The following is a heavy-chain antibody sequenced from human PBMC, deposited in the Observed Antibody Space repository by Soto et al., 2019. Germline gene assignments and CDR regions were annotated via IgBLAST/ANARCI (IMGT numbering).Heavy chain of an antibody. D-gene: IGHD1-26*01. CDR2: ISAYNGNT. CDR1: GYTFTSYG. Sequence: ASVKVSCKASGYTFTSYGISWVRQAPGQGLEWMGWISAYNGNTSYAQKLQGRVTMTTDTSTSTAYMELRSLRSDDTAVYYCARLGRAADPYYYYYYMDVWGKGTTVTVSS. CDR3: ARLGRAADPYYYYYYMDV. J-gene: IGHJ6*03. V-gene: IGHV1-18*01.